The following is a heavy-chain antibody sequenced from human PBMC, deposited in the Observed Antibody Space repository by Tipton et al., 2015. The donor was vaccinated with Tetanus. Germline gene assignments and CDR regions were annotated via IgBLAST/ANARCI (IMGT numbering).Heavy chain of an antibody. CDR2: IYYSGST. D-gene: IGHD2-15*01. CDR1: GGSISSSSYY. Sequence: TLSLTCTVSGGSISSSSYYWGWIRQPPGKGLEWIGSIYYSGSTYYNPSLKSRVTISVDTSKNQFSLQLNSVTPEDTAVYYCARSLVVVAAATHEYYYYGMDVWGQGTTVTVSS. CDR3: ARSLVVVAAATHEYYYYGMDV. V-gene: IGHV4-39*01. J-gene: IGHJ6*02.